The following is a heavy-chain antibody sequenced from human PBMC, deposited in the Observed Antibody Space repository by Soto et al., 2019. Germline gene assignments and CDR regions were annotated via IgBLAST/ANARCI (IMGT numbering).Heavy chain of an antibody. CDR2: ISTFNGNT. V-gene: IGHV1-18*04. CDR1: ASTFTGYT. D-gene: IGHD4-17*01. Sequence: QVHLVESGTEVKEPGASVKVSCKASASTFTGYTINWVRQAPGQGLEWMGWISTFNGNTKYAGNFEGRVTMTTNTSSTTAYMKLTSLTFDDTAVYFCARGTVTSGRWFGPWGQGTLVSVSS. CDR3: ARGTVTSGRWFGP. J-gene: IGHJ5*02.